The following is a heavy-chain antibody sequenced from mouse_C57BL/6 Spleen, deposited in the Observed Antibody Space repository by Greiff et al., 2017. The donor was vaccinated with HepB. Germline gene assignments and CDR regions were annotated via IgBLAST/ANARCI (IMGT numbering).Heavy chain of an antibody. CDR2: ISNGGGST. Sequence: DVKLQESGGGLVQPGGSLKLSCAASGFTFSDYYMYWVRQTPEKRLEWVAYISNGGGSTYYPDTVKGRFTISRDNAKNTLYLQMSRLKSEDTAMYYCARQCVYDGYFDVWGTGTTVTVSS. CDR3: ARQCVYDGYFDV. V-gene: IGHV5-12*01. J-gene: IGHJ1*03. D-gene: IGHD2-12*01. CDR1: GFTFSDYY.